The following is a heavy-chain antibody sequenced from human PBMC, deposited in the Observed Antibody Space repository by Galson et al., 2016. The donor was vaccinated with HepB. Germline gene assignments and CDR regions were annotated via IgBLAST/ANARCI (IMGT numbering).Heavy chain of an antibody. V-gene: IGHV4-34*01. CDR1: GGSFSGYS. Sequence: ETLSLTCAVYGGSFSGYSWSRIRQPPGKGLEWIGEIDHSGTTNYNPSLKSRVTISVDTSKNQFSLKLSYVTAADTAVYYCARVERGGMDVWGQGTTVSVSS. CDR3: ARVERGGMDV. CDR2: IDHSGTT. J-gene: IGHJ6*02. D-gene: IGHD3-10*01.